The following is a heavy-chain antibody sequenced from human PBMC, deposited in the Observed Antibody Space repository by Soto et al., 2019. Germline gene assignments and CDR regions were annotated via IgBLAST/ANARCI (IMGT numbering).Heavy chain of an antibody. CDR1: GGSFSAYY. CDR2: INHGGST. Sequence: QVQLQQWGAGLLKPSASLSLTCAVYGGSFSAYYWSWIRQPPEKGLEWIGKINHGGSTNYNPSLKSRVTISLDTSKNQFSLNLTSVTAADTAVYYCARTSNNWFDPWGQGTLVTVSS. D-gene: IGHD2-2*01. J-gene: IGHJ5*02. V-gene: IGHV4-34*01. CDR3: ARTSNNWFDP.